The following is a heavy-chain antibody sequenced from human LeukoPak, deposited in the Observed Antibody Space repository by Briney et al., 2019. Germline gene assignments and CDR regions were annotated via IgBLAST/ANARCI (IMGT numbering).Heavy chain of an antibody. D-gene: IGHD3-10*01. CDR2: ISSSSYI. J-gene: IGHJ3*02. Sequence: GGSLRLSCAASGFTFSSYSMNWVRQAPGRGLEWVPSISSSSYIYYADSVKGRFTISRDNAKNSLYLQMDSLRAEDTAVYYCARDLRAALGAFDIWGQGTMVTVSS. CDR1: GFTFSSYS. CDR3: ARDLRAALGAFDI. V-gene: IGHV3-21*01.